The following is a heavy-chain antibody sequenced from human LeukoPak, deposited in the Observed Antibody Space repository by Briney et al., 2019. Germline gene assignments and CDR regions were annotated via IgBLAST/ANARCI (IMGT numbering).Heavy chain of an antibody. CDR3: AKLMVRAVIGDY. D-gene: IGHD3-10*01. Sequence: GGSLRLSCAASGFTFSSYDMHWVRQAPGKGLEWVALISYDGSNKYYADSVKGRFTISRDNSKNTLYLQMNSLRAEDTAVYYCAKLMVRAVIGDYWGQGTLVTVSS. V-gene: IGHV3-30*18. CDR1: GFTFSSYD. J-gene: IGHJ4*02. CDR2: ISYDGSNK.